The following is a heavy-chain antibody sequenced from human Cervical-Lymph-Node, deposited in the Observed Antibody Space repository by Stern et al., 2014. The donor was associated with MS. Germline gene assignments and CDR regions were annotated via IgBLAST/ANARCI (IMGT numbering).Heavy chain of an antibody. J-gene: IGHJ5*01. Sequence: QVQLQESGPGLVKPSGTLSLTCAVSGGSISNTNWWGWVRQTPGMGLEWIGEIYHSGTTNFSPSLKSRVTMSVDKSKTQFSLEVKSVTAADTAIYHCARVNTGYNWFDYWGQGTLVTVSS. D-gene: IGHD5-12*01. V-gene: IGHV4-4*02. CDR2: IYHSGTT. CDR3: ARVNTGYNWFDY. CDR1: GGSISNTNW.